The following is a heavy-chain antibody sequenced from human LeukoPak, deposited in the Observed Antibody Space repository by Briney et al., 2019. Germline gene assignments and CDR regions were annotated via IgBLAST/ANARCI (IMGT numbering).Heavy chain of an antibody. Sequence: SVKVSCKASGGTFSSYAISWVRQAPGQGLEWMGGIIPIFGTANYAQKFQGRVTITTDESTSTAYMGLSSLRSEDTAVYYCARDMRRSSSSAGFDYWGQGTLVTVSS. CDR2: IIPIFGTA. J-gene: IGHJ4*02. CDR1: GGTFSSYA. D-gene: IGHD6-6*01. V-gene: IGHV1-69*05. CDR3: ARDMRRSSSSAGFDY.